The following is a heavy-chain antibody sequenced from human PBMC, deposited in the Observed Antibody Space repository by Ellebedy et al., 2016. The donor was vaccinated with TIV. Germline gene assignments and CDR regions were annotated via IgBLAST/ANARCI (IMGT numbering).Heavy chain of an antibody. D-gene: IGHD4-17*01. CDR3: AKNMRTVTTTIDY. CDR1: GFTFSDRW. Sequence: GESLKISCAASGFTFSDRWMHWVRQAPGKGLVWVSRISTHGTSTDYADSVKGRFTISRDNSKNTLYLQMNSLRAEDTAIYYCAKNMRTVTTTIDYWGQGTLVTVSS. J-gene: IGHJ4*02. V-gene: IGHV3-74*01. CDR2: ISTHGTST.